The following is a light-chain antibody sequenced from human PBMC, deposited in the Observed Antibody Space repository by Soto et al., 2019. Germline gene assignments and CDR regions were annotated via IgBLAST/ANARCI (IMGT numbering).Light chain of an antibody. CDR2: DVS. J-gene: IGLJ1*01. CDR1: SSDIGNYNY. Sequence: QSALTQPASVSGSPGQSITISCTGTSSDIGNYNYVSWYQQYPGKAPKLMIYDVSNRPSGVSSRFSGSKSGNTASLTISGLQAEDEADYYCSSYTSSSTLYVFGTGTKVTVL. CDR3: SSYTSSSTLYV. V-gene: IGLV2-14*03.